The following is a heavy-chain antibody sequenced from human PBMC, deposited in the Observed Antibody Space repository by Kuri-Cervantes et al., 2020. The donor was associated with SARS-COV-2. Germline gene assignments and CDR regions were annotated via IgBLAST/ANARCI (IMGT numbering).Heavy chain of an antibody. CDR1: GGSISSYY. J-gene: IGHJ4*02. Sequence: GSLRLSCTVSGGSISSYYWSWIRQPAGKGLEWIGHIYTSGSTNYNPSLKSRVTISVDTSKNQFSLKLSSVTAADTAVYYCARRASLRDSTCFDYWGQGTLVTVSS. D-gene: IGHD2/OR15-2a*01. V-gene: IGHV4-4*08. CDR2: IYTSGST. CDR3: ARRASLRDSTCFDY.